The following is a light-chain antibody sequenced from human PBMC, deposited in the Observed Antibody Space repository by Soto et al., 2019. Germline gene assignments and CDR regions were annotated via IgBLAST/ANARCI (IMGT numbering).Light chain of an antibody. CDR2: DVS. CDR1: SSDVGGYNY. Sequence: QSALTQPASVSGSPGQSIPISCTGTSSDVGGYNYVSWYQQHPGKAPKLMIYDVSNLPSGVSNRFSGSKSGNTAALTISGLQAEDEADDYCSSYTSSSTSFVFGTGTKLTVL. J-gene: IGLJ1*01. CDR3: SSYTSSSTSFV. V-gene: IGLV2-14*01.